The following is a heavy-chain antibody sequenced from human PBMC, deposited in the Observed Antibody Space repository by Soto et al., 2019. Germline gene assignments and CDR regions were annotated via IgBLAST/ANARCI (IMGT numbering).Heavy chain of an antibody. D-gene: IGHD4-17*01. V-gene: IGHV1-46*01. J-gene: IGHJ5*02. CDR3: ARDKNPTVVTPGNWFDP. CDR1: GYTFTSYY. Sequence: ASVKVSCKASGYTFTSYYMHWVRQAPGQGLEWMGIINPSGGSTSYAQKFQGRVTMTRGTSTSTVYMELSSLRSEDTAVYYCARDKNPTVVTPGNWFDPWGQGTLVTVS. CDR2: INPSGGST.